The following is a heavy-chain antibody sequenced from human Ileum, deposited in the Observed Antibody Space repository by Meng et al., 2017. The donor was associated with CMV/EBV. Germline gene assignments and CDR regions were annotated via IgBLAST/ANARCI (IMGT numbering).Heavy chain of an antibody. CDR2: IKPDGSET. V-gene: IGHV3-7*01. CDR3: AAGNYFND. Sequence: GESLKISCAASGFSFNTYWMSWVRQAPGKGLECVVNIKPDGSETYYVDSVKGRFTVSRDNAKNSLFLQMNSLRVDDTAVYYCAAGNYFNDWGQGTTVTVSS. J-gene: IGHJ4*03. CDR1: GFSFNTYW.